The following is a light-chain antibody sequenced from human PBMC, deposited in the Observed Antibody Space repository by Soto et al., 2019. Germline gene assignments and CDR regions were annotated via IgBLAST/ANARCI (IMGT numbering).Light chain of an antibody. CDR3: QQRRNWPLT. V-gene: IGKV3-11*01. Sequence: EIVLTQSPATLSLSPGEGATLSCRASQSINNYLAWYRQKPGQAPRLLIYDASNRATGIPARFTGSGSGTDFPLTISSLAPEDFAVYYCQQRRNWPLTFGQGTKV. CDR2: DAS. J-gene: IGKJ1*01. CDR1: QSINNY.